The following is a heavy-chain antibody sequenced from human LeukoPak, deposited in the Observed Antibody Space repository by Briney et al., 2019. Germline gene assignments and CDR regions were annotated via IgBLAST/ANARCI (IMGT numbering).Heavy chain of an antibody. CDR1: GYTFTGYY. V-gene: IGHV1-2*02. CDR2: INPNSGGT. CDR3: ARSMGRITIFGVVTHFDY. D-gene: IGHD3-3*01. J-gene: IGHJ4*02. Sequence: ASVKVSCKASGYTFTGYYMHWVRQAPGQGLEWMGWINPNSGGTNYAQKLQGRVTMTRDTSISTAYMELSRLRSDDTAVYYCARSMGRITIFGVVTHFDYWGQGTLVTVSS.